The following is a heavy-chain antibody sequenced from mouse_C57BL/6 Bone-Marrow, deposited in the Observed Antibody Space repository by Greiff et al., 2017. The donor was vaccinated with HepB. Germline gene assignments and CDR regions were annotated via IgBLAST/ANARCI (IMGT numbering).Heavy chain of an antibody. D-gene: IGHD2-3*01. CDR1: GYAFSSYW. CDR3: ARENYDGYACAY. CDR2: IYPGDGDT. V-gene: IGHV1-80*01. J-gene: IGHJ3*01. Sequence: VKLQESGAELVKPGASVKISCKASGYAFSSYWMNWVKQRPGKGLEWIGQIYPGDGDTNYNGKFKGKATLTADKSSSTAYMQLSSLTSEDSAVYYCARENYDGYACAYWGQGTLVTVSA.